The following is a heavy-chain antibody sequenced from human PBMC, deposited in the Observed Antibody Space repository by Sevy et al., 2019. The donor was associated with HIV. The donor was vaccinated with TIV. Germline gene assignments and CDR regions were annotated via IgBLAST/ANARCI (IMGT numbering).Heavy chain of an antibody. CDR1: GGSISSSSYY. D-gene: IGHD5-12*01. Sequence: SETLSLTCTVSGGSISSSSYYWGWIRQPPGKGLEWIGCIYYSGSTYYNPSLKSRVTISVDTSKNQFSLKLSSVAAADTAVYYCARHLGLRRYFDYWGQGTLVTVSS. CDR3: ARHLGLRRYFDY. V-gene: IGHV4-39*01. J-gene: IGHJ4*02. CDR2: IYYSGST.